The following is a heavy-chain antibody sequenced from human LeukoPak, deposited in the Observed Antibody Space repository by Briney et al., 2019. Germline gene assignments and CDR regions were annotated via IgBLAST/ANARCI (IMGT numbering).Heavy chain of an antibody. CDR3: AGGGGLDV. V-gene: IGHV3-74*03. CDR1: GFTFSNYW. CDR2: IDNAGSIT. Sequence: GGSLRLSCAASGFTFSNYWIHWVRQAPGKGLVWVSRIDNAGSITTYADSVKGRFTISRDNAKNSLYLQMSNLRAEDTAVYFCAGGGGLDVWGQGATVTVSS. J-gene: IGHJ6*02. D-gene: IGHD3-16*01.